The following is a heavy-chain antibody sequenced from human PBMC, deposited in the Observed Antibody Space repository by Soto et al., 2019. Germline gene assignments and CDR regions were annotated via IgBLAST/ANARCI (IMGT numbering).Heavy chain of an antibody. CDR3: ARDLPIVGTTTWDY. CDR2: INPNNGGT. D-gene: IGHD1-26*01. J-gene: IGHJ4*02. CDR1: GYTFTGYY. V-gene: IGHV1-2*02. Sequence: ASVKVSCKASGYTFTGYYIHWVRQAPGQGLEWMGWINPNNGGTNYVQKFQGRVTMTRDASISTAYMELRRLTSDDTAVYYCARDLPIVGTTTWDYWGQGTLVTVSS.